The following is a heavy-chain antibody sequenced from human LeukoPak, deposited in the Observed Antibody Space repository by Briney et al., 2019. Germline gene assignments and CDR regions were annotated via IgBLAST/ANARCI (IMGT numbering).Heavy chain of an antibody. V-gene: IGHV4-59*01. CDR1: GASMGSFY. CDR3: ARGESFYYYYMDV. CDR2: IYDNGTT. Sequence: PSETLSLTCTVSGASMGSFYWTWIRQPPGKGLEWIGLIYDNGTTYYNPSLKSRVTISVDTSNNQFSLKLRSVTAADTAVYYCARGESFYYYYMDVWGKGTTVTVSS. J-gene: IGHJ6*03.